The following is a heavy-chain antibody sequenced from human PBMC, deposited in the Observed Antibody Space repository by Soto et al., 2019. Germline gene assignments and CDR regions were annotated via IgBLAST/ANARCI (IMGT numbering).Heavy chain of an antibody. D-gene: IGHD3-9*01. CDR3: ARDPYYDILTGYSPFDY. J-gene: IGHJ4*02. V-gene: IGHV1-18*04. Sequence: ASVKVSCKASGYTFTGYYMHWVRQAPGQGLEWMGWISAYNGNTNYAQKLQGRVTMTTDTSTSTAYMELRSLRSDDTAVYYCARDPYYDILTGYSPFDYWGQGTLVTVSS. CDR1: GYTFTGYY. CDR2: ISAYNGNT.